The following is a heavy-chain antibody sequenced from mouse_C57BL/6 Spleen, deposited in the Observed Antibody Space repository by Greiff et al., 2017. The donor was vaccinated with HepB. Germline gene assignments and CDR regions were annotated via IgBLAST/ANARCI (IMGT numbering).Heavy chain of an antibody. CDR2: IYPGDGDT. CDR1: GYAFSSYW. J-gene: IGHJ2*01. CDR3: ARDYGSSPYFDY. D-gene: IGHD1-1*01. Sequence: LVESGAELVKPGASVKISCKASGYAFSSYWMNWVKQRPGKGLEWIGQIYPGDGDTNYNGKFKGKATLTADKSSSTAYMQLSSLTSEDSAVYFCARDYGSSPYFDYWGQGTTLTVSS. V-gene: IGHV1-80*01.